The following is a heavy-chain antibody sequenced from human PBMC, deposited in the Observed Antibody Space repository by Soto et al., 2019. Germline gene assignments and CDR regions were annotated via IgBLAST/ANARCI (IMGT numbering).Heavy chain of an antibody. V-gene: IGHV1-18*01. D-gene: IGHD6-13*01. J-gene: IGHJ6*02. CDR1: GYTFTSYG. CDR3: VRGSSSWYPYYYYYGVDV. CDR2: ISAYNGNT. Sequence: ASVKVSCKASGYTFTSYGISWVRQAPGQGLEWMGWISAYNGNTNYAQKLQGRVTMTTDTSASTAYMELSSLRSEDTAVYYCVRGSSSWYPYYYYYGVDVWGQGTTVTVSS.